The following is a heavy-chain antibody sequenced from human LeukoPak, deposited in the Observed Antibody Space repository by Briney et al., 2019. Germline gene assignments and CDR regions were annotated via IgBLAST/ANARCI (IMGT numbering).Heavy chain of an antibody. V-gene: IGHV3-23*01. D-gene: IGHD5-24*01. CDR3: AKSRPMAYYFDY. Sequence: GGSLRLSCAASAFTFRSYAMSWVRQAPGKGLEWVSAISGSSGSTYYADSVKGRFTISRDNSRNTLYLQMNSLRADDTAVYYCAKSRPMAYYFDYWGQGTLVTVSS. J-gene: IGHJ4*02. CDR2: ISGSSGST. CDR1: AFTFRSYA.